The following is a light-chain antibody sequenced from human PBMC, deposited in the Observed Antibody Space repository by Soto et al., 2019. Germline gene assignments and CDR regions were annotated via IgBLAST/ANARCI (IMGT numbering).Light chain of an antibody. CDR2: EVS. CDR1: SSDVGGYDY. CDR3: SSYSISTAYL. V-gene: IGLV2-14*01. J-gene: IGLJ1*01. Sequence: QSVLTLPASVSGSPGQSITISCTGTSSDVGGYDYVSWYQLHPGKAPKLMIFEVSNRPSGVSYRFSGSKSGNTASLTISGLQVEDEADYISSSYSISTAYLFGTGTKVTV.